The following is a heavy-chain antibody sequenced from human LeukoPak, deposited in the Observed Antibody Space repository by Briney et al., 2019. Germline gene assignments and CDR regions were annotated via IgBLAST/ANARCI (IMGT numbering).Heavy chain of an antibody. V-gene: IGHV3-30-3*01. CDR3: PRDSSGCFGGVVTFDY. J-gene: IGHJ4*02. CDR1: GFTFSSYA. D-gene: IGHD6-19*01. CDR2: ISYDGSNE. Sequence: PGRSLRLSCAASGFTFSSYAMHWVRQAPGKGLEWVAVISYDGSNEYYADSVKGRFTISRDNSKNTLYLQMNSLRAEDTAVYYCPRDSSGCFGGVVTFDYWGQGTLVSVSS.